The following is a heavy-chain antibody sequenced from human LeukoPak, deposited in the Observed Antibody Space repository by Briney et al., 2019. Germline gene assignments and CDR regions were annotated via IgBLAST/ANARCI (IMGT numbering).Heavy chain of an antibody. CDR3: ARGPGYSSGGRKNWLDP. Sequence: SETLSLTCTVSGGSISSYYWSWIRQPPGKGLEWIGYIYYSGSTNYNPSLKSRVTISVDTSKNQFSLKLSSVTAADTAVYYCARGPGYSSGGRKNWLDPWGQGTLVTVSS. CDR2: IYYSGST. CDR1: GGSISSYY. J-gene: IGHJ5*02. D-gene: IGHD6-19*01. V-gene: IGHV4-59*01.